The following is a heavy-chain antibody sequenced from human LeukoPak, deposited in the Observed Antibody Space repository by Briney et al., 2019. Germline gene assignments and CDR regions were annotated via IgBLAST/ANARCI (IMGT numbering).Heavy chain of an antibody. J-gene: IGHJ5*02. CDR3: ARGPKRNWFDP. Sequence: AASVKVSCKASGYTFTSYGISWVRQAPGQGLEWMGWIDPNSGGTNYAQKFQGRVTMTRDTSISTAYMELSRLRSDDTAVYYCARGPKRNWFDPWGQGTLVTVSS. CDR1: GYTFTSYG. CDR2: IDPNSGGT. V-gene: IGHV1-2*02.